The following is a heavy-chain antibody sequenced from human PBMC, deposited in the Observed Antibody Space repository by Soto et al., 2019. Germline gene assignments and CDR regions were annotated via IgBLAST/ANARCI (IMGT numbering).Heavy chain of an antibody. V-gene: IGHV4-30-4*01. Sequence: QVQLQESGPGLVKPSQTLSLTCTVSGGSISSGDYYWIWLRQPPGQGLEWIGDNYYSGSSYYNPPRKSRFTISVDTSKIQFSLKLSSATAADTAVYYCAGVSPAYFDLWCRGTLVTVSS. CDR3: AGVSPAYFDL. CDR2: NYYSGSS. J-gene: IGHJ2*01. CDR1: GGSISSGDYY. D-gene: IGHD2-2*01.